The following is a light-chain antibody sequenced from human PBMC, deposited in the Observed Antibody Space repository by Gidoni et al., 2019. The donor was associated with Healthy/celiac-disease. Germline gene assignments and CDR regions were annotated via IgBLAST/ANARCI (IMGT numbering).Light chain of an antibody. V-gene: IGKV4-1*01. CDR3: QQYYSTPKT. CDR2: WAS. CDR1: PSVLYSSNNKNY. J-gene: IGKJ1*01. Sequence: DIVMTQSPDSLAVSLGERATINCKSSPSVLYSSNNKNYLAWYQQKPGQPPKLLIYWASTRDSGVPYRFSGSGSGTDFTLTISSLQAEDVAVYYCQQYYSTPKTFXQXTKVEIK.